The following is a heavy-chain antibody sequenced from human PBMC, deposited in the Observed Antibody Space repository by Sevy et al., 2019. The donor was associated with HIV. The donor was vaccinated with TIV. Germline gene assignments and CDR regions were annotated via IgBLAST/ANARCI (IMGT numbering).Heavy chain of an antibody. CDR3: ARDGGYDSRGYDLSNY. J-gene: IGHJ4*02. CDR1: GFTFSTYW. V-gene: IGHV3-7*01. CDR2: IKQDGTDE. D-gene: IGHD3-22*01. Sequence: GGSLRLSCAASGFTFSTYWMTWVRQAPGKGLEWVANIKQDGTDEEYVDSVKGRFTISRDSSKNTLYLQMNSLRAEDTAVYFCARDGGYDSRGYDLSNYWGQGTLVTVSS.